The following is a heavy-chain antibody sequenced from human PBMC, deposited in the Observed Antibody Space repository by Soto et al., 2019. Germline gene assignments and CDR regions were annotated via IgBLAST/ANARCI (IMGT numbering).Heavy chain of an antibody. Sequence: GGSLRLSCAASGFTFSNYAVTWVRQAPGKGLEWVSTISGSGGSTYYADSVKGRFTISRDNSKNTLYLQMNSLRAEDTAVYYCARKYGDYLYYYYGMDVWGQGTTVTVSS. D-gene: IGHD4-17*01. J-gene: IGHJ6*02. CDR2: ISGSGGST. CDR1: GFTFSNYA. V-gene: IGHV3-23*01. CDR3: ARKYGDYLYYYYGMDV.